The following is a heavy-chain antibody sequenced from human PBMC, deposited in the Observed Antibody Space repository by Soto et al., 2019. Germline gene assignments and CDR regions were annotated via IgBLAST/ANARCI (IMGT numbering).Heavy chain of an antibody. V-gene: IGHV4-59*01. Sequence: PSETLSLTCTVSGGSISSYYWSWIRQPPGKGLEWIGYIYYSGSTNYNPSLKSRVTISVDTSKNQFSLKLSSVTAADTAVYYCATRMEGYSYGYYDYWGQGTMVTVYS. CDR3: ATRMEGYSYGYYDY. CDR2: IYYSGST. J-gene: IGHJ4*02. CDR1: GGSISSYY. D-gene: IGHD5-18*01.